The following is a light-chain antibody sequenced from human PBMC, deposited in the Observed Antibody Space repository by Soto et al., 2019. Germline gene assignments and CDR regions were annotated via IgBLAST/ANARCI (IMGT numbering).Light chain of an antibody. CDR3: QQYGGSPRT. V-gene: IGKV3-20*01. CDR1: QSVSSSY. Sequence: ESVFTHSPATLSLSHGERATLSCRASQSVSSSYLAWYQQKPGQAPRLLMYGASSRATGIPDRFSGSGSGTDFTLTITRLEPEDFAVYYCQQYGGSPRTFGQGTKVDIK. CDR2: GAS. J-gene: IGKJ1*01.